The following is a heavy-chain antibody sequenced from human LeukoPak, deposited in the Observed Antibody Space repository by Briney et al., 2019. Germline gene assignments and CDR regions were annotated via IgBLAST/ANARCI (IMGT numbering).Heavy chain of an antibody. D-gene: IGHD2-21*01. Sequence: PGGSLRLSCAAAGFTFSSYTMNWVRHAPGKGLEWLSYIYGRSSYIYYADSVKGRFSISRDNVKKSLFMQMNSLRADDMALYYSASSVILPPGLFDYWGQGTLVTVSS. CDR1: GFTFSSYT. V-gene: IGHV3-21*05. CDR3: ASSVILPPGLFDY. J-gene: IGHJ4*02. CDR2: IYGRSSYI.